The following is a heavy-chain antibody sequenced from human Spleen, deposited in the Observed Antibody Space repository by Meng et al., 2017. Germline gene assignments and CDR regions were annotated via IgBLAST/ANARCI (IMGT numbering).Heavy chain of an antibody. D-gene: IGHD2-8*01. CDR2: IIPIFGTA. J-gene: IGHJ5*02. CDR1: GGTFSSYA. V-gene: IGHV1-69*06. Sequence: SVKVSCKASGGTFSSYAISWVRQAPGQGLEWMGGIIPIFGTANYAQKFQGRVTITADKSTSTAYMELSSLRSEDTAVYYCASNGGYCTNGVCYTRGNWFDPWGQGTLVTVSS. CDR3: ASNGGYCTNGVCYTRGNWFDP.